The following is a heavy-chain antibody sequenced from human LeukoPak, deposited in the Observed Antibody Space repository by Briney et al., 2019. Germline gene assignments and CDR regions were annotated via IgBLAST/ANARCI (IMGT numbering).Heavy chain of an antibody. J-gene: IGHJ6*01. CDR3: AKGLGKYYGSGSLYGMDV. V-gene: IGHV3-23*01. CDR1: GFTFSRYA. D-gene: IGHD3-10*01. Sequence: GGSLRLSCAASGFTFSRYAMSWVPHAPGKGLEWVSAISGSGGSTYYADSVKGRFTISRDNSKNTLYLQMNSLRAEDAAVYYCAKGLGKYYGSGSLYGMDVWGQGTTVTVSS. CDR2: ISGSGGST.